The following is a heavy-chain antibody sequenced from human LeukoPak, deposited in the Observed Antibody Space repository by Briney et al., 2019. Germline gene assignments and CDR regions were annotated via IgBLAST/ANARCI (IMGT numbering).Heavy chain of an antibody. Sequence: ASVKVSCKASGYTFTGYYMHWVRQAPGQGLEWMGWINPNSGGTNYAQKFQGRVTMTRDTSISTAYMELSRLRSDDTAVYYCARSGDPYSSGWWLQHWGQGTLVTVSS. CDR1: GYTFTGYY. D-gene: IGHD6-19*01. V-gene: IGHV1-2*02. CDR3: ARSGDPYSSGWWLQH. CDR2: INPNSGGT. J-gene: IGHJ1*01.